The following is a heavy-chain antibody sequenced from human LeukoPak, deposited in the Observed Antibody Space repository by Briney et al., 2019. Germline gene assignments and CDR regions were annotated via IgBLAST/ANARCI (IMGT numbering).Heavy chain of an antibody. V-gene: IGHV3-21*01. CDR3: AREPGYCSSTTCYMVYGMDV. CDR2: ISSSSSYI. D-gene: IGHD2-2*02. Sequence: PGRSLRLSCAASGFTFSSYSMNWVRQAPGKGLEWVSSISSSSSYIYYADSVKGRFTISRDNAKNSLYLQMNSLRDEDTAVYYCAREPGYCSSTTCYMVYGMDVWGQGTTVTVSS. J-gene: IGHJ6*02. CDR1: GFTFSSYS.